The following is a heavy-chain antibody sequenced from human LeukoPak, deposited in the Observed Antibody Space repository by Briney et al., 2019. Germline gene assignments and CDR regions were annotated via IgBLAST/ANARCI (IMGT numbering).Heavy chain of an antibody. D-gene: IGHD3-9*01. CDR1: GFTFSSYG. V-gene: IGHV3-23*01. CDR2: ISGSGGST. J-gene: IGHJ4*02. Sequence: AGGSLRLSCAASGFTFSSYGMSWVRQAPGKGLEWVSAISGSGGSTYYADSVKGRFTISRDNSKNTLYLQMNSLRAEDTAVYYCAKVQGDILTGYYDYWGQGTLVTVSS. CDR3: AKVQGDILTGYYDY.